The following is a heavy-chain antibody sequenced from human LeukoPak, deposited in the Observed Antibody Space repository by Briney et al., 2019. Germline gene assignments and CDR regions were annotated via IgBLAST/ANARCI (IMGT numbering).Heavy chain of an antibody. D-gene: IGHD3-10*01. V-gene: IGHV3-48*03. CDR3: ARISGWFGEFYDVFDI. Sequence: GGSLRLSCAASGFTFSSYEMNWVRQAPGKGLEWVSYISSSGSTIYYADSVKGRFTISRDNAKNSLYLQMNSLRAEDTAVYYCARISGWFGEFYDVFDIWGQGTMVTVSS. J-gene: IGHJ3*02. CDR2: ISSSGSTI. CDR1: GFTFSSYE.